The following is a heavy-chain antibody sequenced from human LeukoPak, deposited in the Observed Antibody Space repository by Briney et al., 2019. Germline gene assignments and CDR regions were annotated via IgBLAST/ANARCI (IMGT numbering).Heavy chain of an antibody. V-gene: IGHV4-59*01. J-gene: IGHJ1*01. Sequence: SETLSLTCTVSGGSISSYYWSWIRQPPGKGLEWIGYIYYSVNTNYNPSLKSRVTISVDTSKNQFSLKLSSVTAADTAVYYCAREGAKNDYGDPLYFQHWGQGTLVTVSS. CDR3: AREGAKNDYGDPLYFQH. D-gene: IGHD4-17*01. CDR1: GGSISSYY. CDR2: IYYSVNT.